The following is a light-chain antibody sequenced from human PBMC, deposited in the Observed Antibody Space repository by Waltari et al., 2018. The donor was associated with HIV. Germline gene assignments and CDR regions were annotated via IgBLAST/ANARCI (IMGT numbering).Light chain of an antibody. Sequence: QSVLTQPPSVSAAPAQQVTISCSGSRSHIGNTYVPWFHHRPGTAPKLLIYDNNKRPSGIPYRVSGSKSGTSATLSITGLQTGNEADYYCGTWDSSLSAPWVFGGGTKLTVL. CDR3: GTWDSSLSAPWV. CDR1: RSHIGNTY. V-gene: IGLV1-51*01. CDR2: DNN. J-gene: IGLJ3*02.